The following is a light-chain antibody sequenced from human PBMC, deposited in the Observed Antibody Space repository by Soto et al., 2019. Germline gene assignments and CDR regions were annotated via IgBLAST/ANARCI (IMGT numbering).Light chain of an antibody. CDR1: QSVSSKN. CDR2: GTS. Sequence: EIVLTQSPGTLSLSPGERATLSCRASQSVSSKNLAWYQQKPGQAPRVLIYGTSIRASGVPERFSGGESGTEFTLTITRLEPEDFAVYYCQQYGSSLFPFGPGTKVDFK. CDR3: QQYGSSLFP. J-gene: IGKJ3*01. V-gene: IGKV3-20*01.